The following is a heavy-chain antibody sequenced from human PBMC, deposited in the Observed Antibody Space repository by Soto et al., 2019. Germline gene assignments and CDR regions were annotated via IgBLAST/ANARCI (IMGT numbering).Heavy chain of an antibody. J-gene: IGHJ4*02. D-gene: IGHD4-17*01. CDR3: ACDGGYNLLDY. Sequence: QVQLVQSGAEEKKPGASVKVSCKASGYTFTSYAMHWVRQAPGQRLEWMGWINAGNGNTKHSQKFQGRVTITRDTSASTAYMELSSLRSEDTAVYYCACDGGYNLLDYWGQGTLVTVSS. V-gene: IGHV1-3*05. CDR2: INAGNGNT. CDR1: GYTFTSYA.